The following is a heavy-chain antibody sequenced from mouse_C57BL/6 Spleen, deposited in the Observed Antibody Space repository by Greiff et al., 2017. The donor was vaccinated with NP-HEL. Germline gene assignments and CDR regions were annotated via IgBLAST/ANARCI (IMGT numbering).Heavy chain of an antibody. CDR1: GFTFSDYG. V-gene: IGHV5-17*01. CDR2: ISSGSSTL. Sequence: EVQVVESGGGLVKPGGSLKLSCAASGFTFSDYGMHWVRQAPEKGLEWVAYISSGSSTLYYADTVKGRFTISRDNATNTLFLQMTSLRSEDTAMYYCARHDSNYGAMDYWGQGTSVTVSS. CDR3: ARHDSNYGAMDY. J-gene: IGHJ4*01. D-gene: IGHD2-5*01.